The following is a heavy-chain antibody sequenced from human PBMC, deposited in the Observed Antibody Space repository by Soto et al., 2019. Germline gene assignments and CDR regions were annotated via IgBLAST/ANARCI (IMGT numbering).Heavy chain of an antibody. Sequence: QVQLVQSGAEVKKPGASVKVSCKASGYNFITYDINWVRQAPGQGLEWMGWVNAHSGQTEFAQKFQGRLTMTTNTSITTAYMELSSLRSEDTAIYYCARAEAWNFIHWLDTWGQGTLVTVAS. CDR1: GYNFITYD. V-gene: IGHV1-8*01. CDR2: VNAHSGQT. CDR3: ARAEAWNFIHWLDT. J-gene: IGHJ5*02. D-gene: IGHD1-1*01.